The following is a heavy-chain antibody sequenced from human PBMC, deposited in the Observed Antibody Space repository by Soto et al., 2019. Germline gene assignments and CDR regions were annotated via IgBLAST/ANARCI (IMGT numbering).Heavy chain of an antibody. CDR2: ISWADDK. J-gene: IGHJ6*02. D-gene: IGHD3-16*01. CDR1: VFSVSTSGVG. Sequence: QITLKESGPALVKPTQTLTLTCTFSVFSVSTSGVGVAWIRRPPAKALEGLAFISWADDKRYSPFLQSRVKITMDPPKNRVVLTMTNMDPVDTATYCCAHKGVRGAGMDVWGQGTTVTVSS. V-gene: IGHV2-5*02. CDR3: AHKGVRGAGMDV.